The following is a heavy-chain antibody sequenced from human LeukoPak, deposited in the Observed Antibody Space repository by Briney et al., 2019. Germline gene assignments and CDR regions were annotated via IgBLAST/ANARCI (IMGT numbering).Heavy chain of an antibody. CDR2: INPSGGST. CDR3: ARSRSYCSSTSCYMDYYYYMDV. V-gene: IGHV1-46*01. Sequence: ASVKVSCKASGYTFTSYYMHWVRQAPGQGLEWRGIINPSGGSTSYAQKFQGRVTMTRDMSTSTVYMELSSLRSEDTAVYYCARSRSYCSSTSCYMDYYYYMDVWGKGTTVTVSS. CDR1: GYTFTSYY. D-gene: IGHD2-2*02. J-gene: IGHJ6*03.